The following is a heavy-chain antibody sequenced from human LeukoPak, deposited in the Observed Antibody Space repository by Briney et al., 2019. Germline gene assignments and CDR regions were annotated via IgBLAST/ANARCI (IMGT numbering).Heavy chain of an antibody. CDR3: AKGIKCSSMSCDAFDP. Sequence: SETLSLTCNVSGDSISSGYYWGWIRQSPGKGLEWIGSIYHTGTTNYNPSLHRRLTMSVDKSKSHFSLSLTSVTAADTAVYYCAKGIKCSSMSCDAFDPWGQGTLVTVSS. CDR1: GDSISSGYY. D-gene: IGHD2-2*01. V-gene: IGHV4-38-2*02. CDR2: IYHTGTT. J-gene: IGHJ5*02.